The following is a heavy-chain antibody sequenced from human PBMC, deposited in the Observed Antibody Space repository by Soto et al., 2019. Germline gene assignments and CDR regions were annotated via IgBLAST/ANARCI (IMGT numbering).Heavy chain of an antibody. J-gene: IGHJ5*02. D-gene: IGHD5-12*01. Sequence: QVQLRESGPGLVKPSQTLSLTCSVSGASVAGGSYYWSWVRQPPGKGLEWIGYIPSRGRPFYNPSLTSRGTISADTSKNQLSLQLTSVTASDTAVDDCARDTYSGYDFGLWGHGTLVTVSS. CDR1: GASVAGGSYY. CDR3: ARDTYSGYDFGL. V-gene: IGHV4-30-4*01. CDR2: IPSRGRP.